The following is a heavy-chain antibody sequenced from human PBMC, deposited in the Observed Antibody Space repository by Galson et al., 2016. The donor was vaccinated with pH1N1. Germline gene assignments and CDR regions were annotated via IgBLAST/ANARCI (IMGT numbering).Heavy chain of an antibody. Sequence: SLRLSCAASGFNFNTYTMNWVRQAPGKGLEWVSCISSSSSHMYYADSVKGRFTISRDNAKNSLYLQMNSLRVEDTAVYYCARAYYDPLTRFSGAFDYWGQGTLVTVSS. V-gene: IGHV3-21*01. CDR1: GFNFNTYT. D-gene: IGHD3-9*01. J-gene: IGHJ4*02. CDR3: ARAYYDPLTRFSGAFDY. CDR2: ISSSSSHM.